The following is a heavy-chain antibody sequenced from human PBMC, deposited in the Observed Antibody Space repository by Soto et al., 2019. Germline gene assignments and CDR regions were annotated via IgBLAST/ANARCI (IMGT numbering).Heavy chain of an antibody. CDR1: GYSFTSYW. Sequence: GESLKISCKGSGYSFTSYWIGWVRQMPGKGLEWMGIIYPGDSDTRYSPSFQGQVTISADTSISTAYLQWSSLKASDTAMYYCASRDCSSTSCYKSAVYAFDIWGQGTMVTVSS. J-gene: IGHJ3*02. CDR3: ASRDCSSTSCYKSAVYAFDI. CDR2: IYPGDSDT. V-gene: IGHV5-51*01. D-gene: IGHD2-2*02.